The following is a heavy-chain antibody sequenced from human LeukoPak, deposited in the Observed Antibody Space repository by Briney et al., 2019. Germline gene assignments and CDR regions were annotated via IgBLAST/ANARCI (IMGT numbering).Heavy chain of an antibody. V-gene: IGHV4-39*07. CDR3: AVTPVTYGPTY. Sequence: PSETPSLTCTVSGDSISSSNYFWGWIRQPPGKGLEWIGSMFYYGSTYYNASLKSRVTISLDTSKKQFSLKLRSVTAADTAVYYCAVTPVTYGPTYWGQGTLVTVSS. J-gene: IGHJ4*02. CDR1: GDSISSSNYF. CDR2: MFYYGST. D-gene: IGHD4-11*01.